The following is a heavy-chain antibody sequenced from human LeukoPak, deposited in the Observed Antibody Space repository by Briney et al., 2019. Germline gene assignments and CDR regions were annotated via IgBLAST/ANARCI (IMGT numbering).Heavy chain of an antibody. CDR3: ARLTLTGSLN. CDR1: GGSFSGYY. Sequence: SETLSLTCAVYGGSFSGYYWSWIRQPPGKGLEWIGEINHSGSTNYSPSLKSRVTISVDTSKNQFSLKLSSVTAADTAVYYCARLTLTGSLNWGQGTLVTVSS. CDR2: INHSGST. J-gene: IGHJ4*02. V-gene: IGHV4-34*01. D-gene: IGHD7-27*01.